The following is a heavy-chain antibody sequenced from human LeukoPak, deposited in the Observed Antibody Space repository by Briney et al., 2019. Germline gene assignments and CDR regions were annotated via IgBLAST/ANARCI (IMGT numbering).Heavy chain of an antibody. CDR3: ARRNYGSGDNNWFDP. CDR1: GDSISSGGDH. CDR2: IYYSGST. V-gene: IGHV4-31*03. Sequence: PSQTLSLTCTVSGDSISSGGDHWNWIRQHPGEGLEWIGYIYYSGSTYYNPSLKSRVTISVDTSKNQFSLKLSSVTAADTAVYYCARRNYGSGDNNWFDPWGQGTLVTVSS. D-gene: IGHD3-10*01. J-gene: IGHJ5*02.